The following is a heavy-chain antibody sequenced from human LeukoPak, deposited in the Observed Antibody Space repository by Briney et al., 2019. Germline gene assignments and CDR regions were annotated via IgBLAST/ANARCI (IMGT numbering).Heavy chain of an antibody. CDR2: IYYSGST. CDR3: ARVHYDSSGSYNWFDP. V-gene: IGHV4-59*01. D-gene: IGHD3-22*01. J-gene: IGHJ5*02. Sequence: SETLSLTCTVSGGSISSYYWSWIRQPPGKGLEWIGYIYYSGSTNPNPSLKSRVTISVDTSKNQFSLKLSSVTAADTAVYYCARVHYDSSGSYNWFDPWGQGTLVTVSS. CDR1: GGSISSYY.